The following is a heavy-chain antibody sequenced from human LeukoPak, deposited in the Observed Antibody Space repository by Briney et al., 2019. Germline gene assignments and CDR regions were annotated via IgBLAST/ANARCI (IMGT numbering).Heavy chain of an antibody. D-gene: IGHD5-12*01. CDR2: IYYSGST. J-gene: IGHJ4*02. V-gene: IGHV4-59*08. Sequence: SETLSLTCTVSGGSISSYYWSWIRQPPGKGLEWIGYIYYSGSTNYNPSLKSRVTISVDTSKNQFSLKLSSVTAADTAVYYCARTAWRLRSPAFDYWGQGTLVTVSS. CDR1: GGSISSYY. CDR3: ARTAWRLRSPAFDY.